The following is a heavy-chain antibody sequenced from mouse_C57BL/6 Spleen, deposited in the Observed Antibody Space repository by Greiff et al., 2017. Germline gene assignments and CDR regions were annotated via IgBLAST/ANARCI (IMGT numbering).Heavy chain of an antibody. D-gene: IGHD2-3*01. Sequence: VKLMESGPELVKPGASVKISCKASGYAFSSSWMNWVKQRPGKGLEWIGRIYPGDGDTNYNGKFKGKATLTADKSSSTAYMQLSSLTSEDSAVYFCARGGTGWDYWGQGTTLTVSS. CDR3: ARGGTGWDY. V-gene: IGHV1-82*01. CDR2: IYPGDGDT. CDR1: GYAFSSSW. J-gene: IGHJ2*01.